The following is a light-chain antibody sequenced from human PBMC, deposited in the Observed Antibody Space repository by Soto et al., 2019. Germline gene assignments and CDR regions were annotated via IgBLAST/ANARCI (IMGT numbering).Light chain of an antibody. Sequence: EIVLTQSPGTLTLSPGESAALSCRASQTISNNYLGWYRQKPGQATRLLIYAVSSRAAGIPDRFSGSGSGTDFALTIARLEPEDSAVYYCQQHSNSPWTFGQGTRVEI. CDR1: QTISNNY. CDR2: AVS. CDR3: QQHSNSPWT. V-gene: IGKV3-20*01. J-gene: IGKJ1*01.